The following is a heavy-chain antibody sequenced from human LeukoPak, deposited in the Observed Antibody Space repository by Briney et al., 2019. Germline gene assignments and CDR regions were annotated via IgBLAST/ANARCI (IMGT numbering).Heavy chain of an antibody. CDR1: GNSLSETS. CDR3: ATADKWEPLDY. Sequence: ASVKVSCKVSGNSLSETSIHWVRQAPGQWLEWMGGFEPEDGEPIFAQRFQGRFSMSEDTSTDTAYMELSSLTLEDTAVYYCATADKWEPLDYWGQGTLVTVSS. J-gene: IGHJ4*02. CDR2: FEPEDGEP. V-gene: IGHV1-24*01. D-gene: IGHD1-26*01.